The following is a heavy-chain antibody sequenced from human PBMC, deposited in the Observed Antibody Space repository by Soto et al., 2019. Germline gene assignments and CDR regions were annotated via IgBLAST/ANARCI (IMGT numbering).Heavy chain of an antibody. Sequence: SETLSLTCTVSGGSISSGDYYWSWIRQPPGKGLEWIGYIYYSGSTYYNPSLKSRFTISVDTSKNQFSLKLSSVTAADTAVYYCARGGNSSGKYYFDYWGQGTLVTVSS. CDR2: IYYSGST. CDR3: ARGGNSSGKYYFDY. CDR1: GGSISSGDYY. V-gene: IGHV4-30-4*01. J-gene: IGHJ4*02. D-gene: IGHD6-19*01.